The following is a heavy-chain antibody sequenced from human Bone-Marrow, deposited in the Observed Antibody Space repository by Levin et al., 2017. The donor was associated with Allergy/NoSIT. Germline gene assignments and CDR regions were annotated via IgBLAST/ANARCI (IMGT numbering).Heavy chain of an antibody. D-gene: IGHD4-17*01. Sequence: PGGSLRLSCTTSGFTLRDYAMSWFRQAPGKGLEWVGFIRSYVYGETTEYAASVKGRFTISRDDSKSIAYLQMSSLKTEDTAVYHCARDAGDYGDYTGAYWGQGTLVTVSS. V-gene: IGHV3-49*03. CDR3: ARDAGDYGDYTGAY. CDR2: IRSYVYGETT. CDR1: GFTLRDYA. J-gene: IGHJ4*02.